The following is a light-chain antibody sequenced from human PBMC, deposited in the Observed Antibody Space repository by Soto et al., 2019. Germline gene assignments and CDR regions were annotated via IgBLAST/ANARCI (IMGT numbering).Light chain of an antibody. Sequence: QSALTQPASVSGSPGQSITISCTGTSSDVGGYNYVSWYQHHPGRAPKLIIYDVSNRPSGVSNRISGSKSGNMASLTISGLQAEDEADYYCNSYTTSTTLVFGGGTQLTVL. CDR3: NSYTTSTTLV. CDR1: SSDVGGYNY. CDR2: DVS. J-gene: IGLJ2*01. V-gene: IGLV2-14*01.